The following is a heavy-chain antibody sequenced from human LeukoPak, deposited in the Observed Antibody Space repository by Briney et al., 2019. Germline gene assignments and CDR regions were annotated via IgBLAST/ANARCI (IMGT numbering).Heavy chain of an antibody. V-gene: IGHV1-2*02. CDR3: ARDTVNHYYYYMDV. J-gene: IGHJ6*03. Sequence: GASVKVSCKASGHTFTGYYMHWVRQAPGQGLEWMGWINPNSGGTNYAQKFQGRDTMTRDTSISTAYMELSRLRSDDTAVYYCARDTVNHYYYYMDVWGKGTTVTVSS. D-gene: IGHD4-11*01. CDR1: GHTFTGYY. CDR2: INPNSGGT.